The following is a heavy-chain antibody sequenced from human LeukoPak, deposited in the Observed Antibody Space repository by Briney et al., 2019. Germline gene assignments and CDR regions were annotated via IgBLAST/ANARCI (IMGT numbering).Heavy chain of an antibody. V-gene: IGHV3-30*02. CDR1: GFTFSNYG. Sequence: GGALRLSCAASGFTFSNYGMHWVRQAPGKGLEWVAFVRYDETTKFYADSVKGRFTISRDNSKTTLYLQMNSLRAEDTAVYYCAKDVPTAYFDYWGQGTLVTVSS. J-gene: IGHJ4*02. CDR2: VRYDETTK. D-gene: IGHD2-2*01. CDR3: AKDVPTAYFDY.